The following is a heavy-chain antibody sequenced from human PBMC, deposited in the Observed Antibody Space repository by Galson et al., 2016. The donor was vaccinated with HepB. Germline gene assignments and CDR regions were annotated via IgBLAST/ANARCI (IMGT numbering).Heavy chain of an antibody. CDR3: ARDRVGGEYAEIRNWFDP. Sequence: SVKVSCKASEDTFSSYTISWVRQAPGQGFEWMGRISPIFERAKYAQKLQDRLKITADTSTSTVSMELSSLKSEDTAVYYCARDRVGGEYAEIRNWFDPWGQGTLVIVSS. CDR1: EDTFSSYT. D-gene: IGHD4-17*01. CDR2: ISPIFERA. J-gene: IGHJ5*02. V-gene: IGHV1-69*08.